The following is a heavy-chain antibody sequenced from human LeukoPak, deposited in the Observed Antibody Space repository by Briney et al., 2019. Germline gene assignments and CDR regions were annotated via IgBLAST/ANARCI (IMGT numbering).Heavy chain of an antibody. CDR3: ARCYITMVRGVIYYYGMDV. CDR2: IYSGGST. CDR1: GFTVSSNY. V-gene: IGHV3-53*01. D-gene: IGHD3-10*01. J-gene: IGHJ6*04. Sequence: GGSLRLSCAASGFTVSSNYMSWVRQAPGKGLEWVSVIYSGGSTYYADSVKGRFTISRDNSKNTLYLQMNSLRAEDTAVYYCARCYITMVRGVIYYYGMDVWGKGTTVTVSS.